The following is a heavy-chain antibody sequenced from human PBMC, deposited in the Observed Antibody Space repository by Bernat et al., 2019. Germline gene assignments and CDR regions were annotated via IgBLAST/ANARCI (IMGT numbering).Heavy chain of an antibody. CDR1: GGSFSGYY. Sequence: QVQLQQWGAGLLKPSETLSLTCAVYGGSFSGYYWSWIRQPPGKGLEWIGEINHSGSTNYNPSLKSRVTISVDTSKNQFSLKLSSVTAADTAVYYCARGAIILTGPPIVFDYWGQGTLVTVSS. CDR2: INHSGST. J-gene: IGHJ4*02. D-gene: IGHD3-9*01. V-gene: IGHV4-34*01. CDR3: ARGAIILTGPPIVFDY.